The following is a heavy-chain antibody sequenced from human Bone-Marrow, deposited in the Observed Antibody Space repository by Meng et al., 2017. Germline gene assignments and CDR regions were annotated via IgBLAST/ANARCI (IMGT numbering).Heavy chain of an antibody. Sequence: ETLSLTCTVSGGSISSSSYYWGWIRQPPGKGLEWVANIKQDGSEKYYVDSVKGRFTISRDNAKNSLYLQMNSLRAEDTAVYYCARDVVLMVYAAYFDYWGQGTLVTVSS. D-gene: IGHD2-8*01. CDR1: GGSISSSSYY. J-gene: IGHJ4*02. CDR3: ARDVVLMVYAAYFDY. CDR2: IKQDGSEK. V-gene: IGHV3-7*01.